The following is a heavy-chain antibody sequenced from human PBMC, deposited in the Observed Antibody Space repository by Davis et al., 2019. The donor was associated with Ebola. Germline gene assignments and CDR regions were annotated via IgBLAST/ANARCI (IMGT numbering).Heavy chain of an antibody. CDR3: TTPGGQDSGYDVFDI. V-gene: IGHV1-46*03. D-gene: IGHD5-12*01. CDR2: INPNDGRT. Sequence: ASVKVSCKASAYTFTNYYMHWVRQAPGHGLEWMGMINPNDGRTIYAQKFQGRVTVTRDTSTTTVYMDLSSLRSEDTALYYCTTPGGQDSGYDVFDIWGQGTMVTVSS. J-gene: IGHJ3*02. CDR1: AYTFTNYY.